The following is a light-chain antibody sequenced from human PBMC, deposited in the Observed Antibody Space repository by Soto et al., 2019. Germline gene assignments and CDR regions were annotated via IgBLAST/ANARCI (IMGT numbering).Light chain of an antibody. Sequence: EIVMTQSPATLSVSPGERATLSCRASQSVSSNLAWYQQKPGQAPRLLIYGASTRATGIPARFSGSGSGTELTLTISSLQSEDFAVYYCQQAGTFGPGTKVDIK. CDR1: QSVSSN. CDR2: GAS. V-gene: IGKV3-15*01. J-gene: IGKJ3*01. CDR3: QQAGT.